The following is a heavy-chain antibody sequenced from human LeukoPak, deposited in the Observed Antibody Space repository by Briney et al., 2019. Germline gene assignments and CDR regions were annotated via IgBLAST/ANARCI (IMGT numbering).Heavy chain of an antibody. Sequence: PGGSLRLSCAGSGFTSSNYAMVWVRQAPGKGLDWVSGIYGDITFDADSVKGRFTISRDDSKNTLFLQMNSLRADDTALYYCAKVRGMATVYFDYWGQGTLVTVSS. D-gene: IGHD5-24*01. CDR1: GFTSSNYA. CDR3: AKVRGMATVYFDY. CDR2: IYGDIT. J-gene: IGHJ4*02. V-gene: IGHV3-23*01.